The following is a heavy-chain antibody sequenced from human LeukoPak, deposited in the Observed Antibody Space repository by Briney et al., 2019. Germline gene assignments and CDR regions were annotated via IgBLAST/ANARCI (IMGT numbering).Heavy chain of an antibody. D-gene: IGHD7-27*01. J-gene: IGHJ4*02. CDR3: ARVTTNWDYYFDY. Sequence: SETLSLTCTVSGGSISSYYWSWIRQPAGKGLEWIGSIYYSGSTYYNPSLKSRVTISVDTSKNQFSLKLSSVTAADTAVYYCARVTTNWDYYFDYWGQGTLVTVSS. CDR2: IYYSGST. CDR1: GGSISSYY. V-gene: IGHV4-4*07.